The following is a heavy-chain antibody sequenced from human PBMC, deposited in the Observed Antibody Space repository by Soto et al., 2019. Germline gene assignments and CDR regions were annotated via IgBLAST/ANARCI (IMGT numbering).Heavy chain of an antibody. J-gene: IGHJ6*02. V-gene: IGHV3-30-3*01. Sequence: GGSLRLSCAASGFTFSRFSMHWVRQAPDKGLAWVAVISYDGNNKHFAESVKGRFSISRDDSKNTVYLEMNNLRGDDSAVYYCARDHGMFLSYYYYGMDVWGQGTTVTVSS. CDR1: GFTFSRFS. CDR3: ARDHGMFLSYYYYGMDV. CDR2: ISYDGNNK. D-gene: IGHD3-10*02.